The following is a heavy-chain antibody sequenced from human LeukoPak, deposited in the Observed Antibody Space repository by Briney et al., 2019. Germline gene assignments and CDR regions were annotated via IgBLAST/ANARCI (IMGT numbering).Heavy chain of an antibody. J-gene: IGHJ4*02. CDR2: MNPNSGNT. CDR1: GYTFTNYD. Sequence: ASVKVSCKASGYTFTNYDINWVRQATGQGLEWMGWMNPNSGNTGYAQKFQGRVTMTTDTAARTAYMELRSLRSDDTAMYYCARVAGGYNYGYEDFWGQGTLVTVSS. V-gene: IGHV1-8*02. CDR3: ARVAGGYNYGYEDF. D-gene: IGHD5-18*01.